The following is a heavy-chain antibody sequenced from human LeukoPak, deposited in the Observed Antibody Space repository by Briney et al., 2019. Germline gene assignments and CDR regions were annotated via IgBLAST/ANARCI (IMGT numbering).Heavy chain of an antibody. J-gene: IGHJ3*02. CDR2: INLSGGRT. D-gene: IGHD3-10*01. Sequence: ASVKVSCKASGYTFTSYYMHRVRQAPGQGLEWMGIINLSGGRTSYAQKFQGRVTMTRDTSTSTVYMELSSLRSEDTAVYYCARGTLALGFGELLLDIWGQGTMVTVSS. V-gene: IGHV1-46*01. CDR1: GYTFTSYY. CDR3: ARGTLALGFGELLLDI.